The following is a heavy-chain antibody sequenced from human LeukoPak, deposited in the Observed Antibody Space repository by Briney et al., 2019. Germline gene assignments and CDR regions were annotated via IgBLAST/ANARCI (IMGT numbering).Heavy chain of an antibody. J-gene: IGHJ3*02. CDR1: GGSISSSSYY. V-gene: IGHV4-39*01. CDR3: ARHSSRDAFDI. D-gene: IGHD6-13*01. CDR2: IYYSGST. Sequence: SETLSLTCTVSGGSISSSSYYWGWIRQPPGKGLEWIGSIYYSGSTYYNPSLKSRVTISVNTSKNQFSLDLSSVTAADTALYYCARHSSRDAFDIWGQGTMVTVSS.